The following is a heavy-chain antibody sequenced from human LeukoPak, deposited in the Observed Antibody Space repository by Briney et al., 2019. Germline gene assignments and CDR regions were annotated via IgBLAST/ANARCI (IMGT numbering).Heavy chain of an antibody. CDR1: GYTFTDYY. J-gene: IGHJ4*02. CDR3: ARGGYSGYDSQLDFDY. Sequence: ASVKVSCKATGYTFTDYYMHRVRQAPGQGLEWMGWINPNSGGTNYAQKFQGRFTMTRDTSISTAYMELSRLRSNDTAVYYCARGGYSGYDSQLDFDYWGQGTLVTVSS. CDR2: INPNSGGT. D-gene: IGHD5-12*01. V-gene: IGHV1-2*02.